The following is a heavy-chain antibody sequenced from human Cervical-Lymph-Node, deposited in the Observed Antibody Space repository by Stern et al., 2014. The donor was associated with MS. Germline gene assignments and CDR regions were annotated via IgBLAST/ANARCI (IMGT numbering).Heavy chain of an antibody. V-gene: IGHV1-69*06. J-gene: IGHJ5*02. D-gene: IGHD3-10*01. Sequence: QVQLGQSGAEVKKPGSSVRVSCKASGDISWLRQAPGQGLEWMGGIIRPVGTAHYTQRFQGRLTITADKSTNTTYMELTSLRSDDTAIYYCATGAGDNWFDPWGQGTLVSVSS. CDR2: IIRPVGTA. CDR3: ATGAGDNWFDP. CDR1: GD.